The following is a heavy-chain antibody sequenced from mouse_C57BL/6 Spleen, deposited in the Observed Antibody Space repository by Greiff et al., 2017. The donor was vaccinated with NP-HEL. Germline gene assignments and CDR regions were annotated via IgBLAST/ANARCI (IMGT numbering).Heavy chain of an antibody. CDR3: ARDGAPEGLHWYFDV. CDR1: GFTFSDYY. V-gene: IGHV5-16*01. D-gene: IGHD3-3*01. J-gene: IGHJ1*03. Sequence: EVQRVESEGGLVQPGSSMKLSCTASGFTFSDYYMAWVRQVPEKGLEWVANINYDGSSTYYLDSLKSRFIISRDNAKNILYLQMSSLKSEDTATYYCARDGAPEGLHWYFDVWGTGTTVTVSS. CDR2: INYDGSST.